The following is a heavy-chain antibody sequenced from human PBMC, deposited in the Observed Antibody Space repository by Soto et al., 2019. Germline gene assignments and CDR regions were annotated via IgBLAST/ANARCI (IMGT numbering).Heavy chain of an antibody. CDR1: GYRFSSYW. Sequence: GESLKISCKGSGYRFSSYWIAWVRQMPGKGLEWMGIIYPGDSDTRYSPSFEGQVTISADKSNSTAYLQWSSLKASDTAMYYCARQGSNGAYYYYGMDVWGQGTTVPVSS. V-gene: IGHV5-51*01. D-gene: IGHD3-16*01. CDR2: IYPGDSDT. CDR3: ARQGSNGAYYYYGMDV. J-gene: IGHJ6*02.